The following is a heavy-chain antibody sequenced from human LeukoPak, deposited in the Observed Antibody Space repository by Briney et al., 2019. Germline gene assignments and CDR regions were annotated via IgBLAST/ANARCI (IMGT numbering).Heavy chain of an antibody. CDR1: GYTFTSYG. Sequence: GASVKVSCKSSGYTFTSYGISWVRQATGQGLEWMGLTNLKSGGLNYAQKFQGRVTMTRDTSISTAYMELTRLTSDDTAVYYCARDDGKYNTDYWGQGTLVTVSS. V-gene: IGHV1-2*02. CDR2: TNLKSGGL. CDR3: ARDDGKYNTDY. J-gene: IGHJ4*02. D-gene: IGHD1-1*01.